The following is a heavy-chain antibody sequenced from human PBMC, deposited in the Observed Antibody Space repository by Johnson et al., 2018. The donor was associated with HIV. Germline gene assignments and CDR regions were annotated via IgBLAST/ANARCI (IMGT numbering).Heavy chain of an antibody. Sequence: VQLVESGGGLAQPGGSLRLSCAASEFTFSSYAMSWVRQAPGKGLEWVSGISGSGGSTGYADSVKGRFTISRDNAKNSLYLQMNSLRAKDTALYYCARETNYYDSSGGLGLDIWGQGTMVTVSS. J-gene: IGHJ3*02. CDR3: ARETNYYDSSGGLGLDI. V-gene: IGHV3-23*04. CDR1: EFTFSSYA. CDR2: ISGSGGST. D-gene: IGHD3-22*01.